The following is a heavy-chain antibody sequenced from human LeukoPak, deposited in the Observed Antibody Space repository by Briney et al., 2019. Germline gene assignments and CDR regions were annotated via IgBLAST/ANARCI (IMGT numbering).Heavy chain of an antibody. Sequence: ASVKVSCKASGYTFTSYYMHCVRQAPGQGLKWMGIINPSGGSTSYAQKFQGRVTMTRDMSTSTVYMELSSLRSEDTAVYYCARDRRDYYYMDVWGKGTTVTVSS. CDR2: INPSGGST. J-gene: IGHJ6*03. V-gene: IGHV1-46*01. CDR1: GYTFTSYY. CDR3: ARDRRDYYYMDV.